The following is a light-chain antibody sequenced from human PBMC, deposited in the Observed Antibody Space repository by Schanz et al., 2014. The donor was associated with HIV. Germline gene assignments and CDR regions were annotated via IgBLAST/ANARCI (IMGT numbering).Light chain of an antibody. Sequence: QSALTQPASVSGSPGQSISISCTGTSGDVGSYNYVSWYQQAPGTAPKLIIYEVYNRPSGVPDRFSGSKSGNTASLTISGLQPADEADYYCSSYTTSRTRVFGAGTKVTVL. J-gene: IGLJ1*01. CDR2: EVY. CDR1: SGDVGSYNY. V-gene: IGLV2-14*01. CDR3: SSYTTSRTRV.